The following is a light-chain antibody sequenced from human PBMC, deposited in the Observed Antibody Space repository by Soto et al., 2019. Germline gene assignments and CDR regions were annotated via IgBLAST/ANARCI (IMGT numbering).Light chain of an antibody. V-gene: IGKV1-39*01. Sequence: DIQMTQSPSSLSASVGDRVTITCRASQSIGRFLNWYQQTPGRAPNLLIYAASSLQSGVPSRFSGSVFGTDFTLIITRQQPEDFATYCCQQTYIAPWTFVLGPKVEI. CDR1: QSIGRF. CDR3: QQTYIAPWT. CDR2: AAS. J-gene: IGKJ1*01.